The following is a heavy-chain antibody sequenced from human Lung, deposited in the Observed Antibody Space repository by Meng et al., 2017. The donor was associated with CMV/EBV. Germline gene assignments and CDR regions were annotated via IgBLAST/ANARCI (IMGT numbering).Heavy chain of an antibody. D-gene: IGHD2-2*01. CDR3: ANGIFIYPAAILPFDY. CDR2: IGGVGGGT. CDR1: GFTFSSYA. J-gene: IGHJ4*01. V-gene: IGHV3-23*01. Sequence: GGSLRLXXTASGFTFSSYAMTWVRRAPGKGLEWVSSIGGVGGGTYYAHSVKGRFTISRDNSKSTLYLQMSSLRVDDTALYYCANGIFIYPAAILPFDYWGHGTMVTVSS.